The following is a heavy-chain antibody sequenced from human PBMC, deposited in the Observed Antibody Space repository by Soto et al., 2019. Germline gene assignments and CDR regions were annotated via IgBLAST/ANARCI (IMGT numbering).Heavy chain of an antibody. CDR2: INPSGGST. CDR3: ARDGSDYSDRSGYQPNWYFDL. CDR1: GYTFTSYY. J-gene: IGHJ2*01. D-gene: IGHD3-22*01. V-gene: IGHV1-46*03. Sequence: QVQLVQSGAEVKKPGASVKVSCKASGYTFTSYYMHWVRQAPGQGLEWMGIINPSGGSTSYAQKFQGRVTMASDKSTSTVYIEMSSLRSEDTAVYYSARDGSDYSDRSGYQPNWYFDLWGRGTLVTVSS.